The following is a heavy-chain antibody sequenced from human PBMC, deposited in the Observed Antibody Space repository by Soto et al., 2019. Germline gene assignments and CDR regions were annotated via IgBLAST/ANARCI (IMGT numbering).Heavy chain of an antibody. Sequence: QITLKESGPTLVKPTQTLTLTCTFSGFSLSTSGVGVGWIRQPPGKALEWLALIYWDDDKRYSPSLKSRLTITQDPSQNQVVLTMTNMDPVDTATYYCAHRLTGLDYYDSSGSVFDPWGQGTLVTVSS. V-gene: IGHV2-5*02. J-gene: IGHJ5*02. CDR1: GFSLSTSGVG. CDR3: AHRLTGLDYYDSSGSVFDP. CDR2: IYWDDDK. D-gene: IGHD3-22*01.